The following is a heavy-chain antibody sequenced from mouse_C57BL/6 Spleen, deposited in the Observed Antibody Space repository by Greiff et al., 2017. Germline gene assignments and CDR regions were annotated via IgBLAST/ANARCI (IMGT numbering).Heavy chain of an antibody. CDR2: INPNNGGT. V-gene: IGHV1-22*01. CDR3: ARRARQLVFDD. J-gene: IGHJ2*01. CDR1: GYTFTDYN. Sequence: EVKVVESGPELVKPGASVKMSCKASGYTFTDYNMHWVKQSHGKSLEWIGYINPNNGGTSYNQKFKGKATLTVNKSSSTAYMELRSLTSEDSAVYYCARRARQLVFDDWGQGTTLTVSS. D-gene: IGHD6-1*02.